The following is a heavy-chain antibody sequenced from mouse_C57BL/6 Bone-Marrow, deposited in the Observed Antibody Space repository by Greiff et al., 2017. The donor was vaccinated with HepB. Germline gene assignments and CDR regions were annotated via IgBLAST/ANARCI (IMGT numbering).Heavy chain of an antibody. D-gene: IGHD1-1*01. CDR3: TALYGSSFMDY. Sequence: EVKLVESGGGLVQPGGSMKLSCVASGFTFSNYWMNWVRQSPEKGLEWVAQIRLKSDNYATHYAESVKGRFTISRDDSKSSVYLQMNNLRAEDTGIYYCTALYGSSFMDYWGQGTSVTVSS. CDR2: IRLKSDNYAT. J-gene: IGHJ4*01. V-gene: IGHV6-3*01. CDR1: GFTFSNYW.